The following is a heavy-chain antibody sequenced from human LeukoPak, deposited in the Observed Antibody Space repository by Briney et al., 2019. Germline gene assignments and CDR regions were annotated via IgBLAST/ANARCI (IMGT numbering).Heavy chain of an antibody. J-gene: IGHJ6*03. D-gene: IGHD3-3*01. Sequence: SETLSLTCTVSGGSISSYYWSWIRQPPGKGLEWIGYIYYSGSTNYNPSLKSRVTISVDTSKNQFSLKLSSVTAADTAVYYCARYYDFWSGSISYYYYMDVWGKGTTVTVSS. CDR1: GGSISSYY. V-gene: IGHV4-59*01. CDR2: IYYSGST. CDR3: ARYYDFWSGSISYYYYMDV.